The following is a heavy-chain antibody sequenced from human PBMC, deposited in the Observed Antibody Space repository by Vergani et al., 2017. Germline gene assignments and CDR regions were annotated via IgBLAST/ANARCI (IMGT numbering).Heavy chain of an antibody. J-gene: IGHJ6*03. CDR2: ISGSGGST. D-gene: IGHD6-13*01. CDR3: AKDSRQLVEMRYYYYMDV. Sequence: VQLVESGGGVVQPGRSLRLSCAASGFTFSSYAMSWVRQAPGKGLGWVSAISGSGGSTYYADSVKGRFTISRDNSKNTLYLQMNSLRAEDTAVYYCAKDSRQLVEMRYYYYMDVWGKGTTGTVSS. CDR1: GFTFSSYA. V-gene: IGHV3-23*04.